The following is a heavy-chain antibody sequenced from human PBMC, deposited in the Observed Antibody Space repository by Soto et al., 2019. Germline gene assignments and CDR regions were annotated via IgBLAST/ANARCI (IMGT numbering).Heavy chain of an antibody. CDR3: VKVSSVAVVDFFDC. V-gene: IGHV3-64D*08. Sequence: PGGSLRLSSSASGFTFSSYAMHWVRQAPGKGLEYVSAISSNGGSTYYADSVKGRFTISRDNSKNTLYLQMSSLRAEDTAVYYCVKVSSVAVVDFFDCRAQGSMVIPSS. J-gene: IGHJ4*02. CDR2: ISSNGGST. CDR1: GFTFSSYA. D-gene: IGHD6-19*01.